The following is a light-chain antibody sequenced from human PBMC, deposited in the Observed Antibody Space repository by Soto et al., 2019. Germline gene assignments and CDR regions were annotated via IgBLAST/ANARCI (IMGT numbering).Light chain of an antibody. J-gene: IGLJ2*01. CDR2: GNS. CDR3: QSYDSSLSAVV. V-gene: IGLV1-40*01. Sequence: QSVLTQPPSVSGAPGQRVTISCTGSSSNVGAGYDVQWYQQLPGTAPKLLISGNSNRPSGVPDRFYGSKSGTSASLAITGLQAEDEADYYCQSYDSSLSAVVFGGGTKLTVL. CDR1: SSNVGAGYD.